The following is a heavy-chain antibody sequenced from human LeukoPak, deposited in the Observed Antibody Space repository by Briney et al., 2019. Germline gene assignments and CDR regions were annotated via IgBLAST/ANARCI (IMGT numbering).Heavy chain of an antibody. CDR3: AKAVGSSGYFSRDAFDI. CDR1: GFTFSSYS. Sequence: GGSLRLSCAASGFTFSSYSMNWVRQAPGKGLEWVSSISSSSSYIYYADSVKGRFTISRDNAKNSLFLQMNSLRAEDTAIYYCAKAVGSSGYFSRDAFDIWGQGTMVTVSS. CDR2: ISSSSSYI. D-gene: IGHD3-22*01. V-gene: IGHV3-21*04. J-gene: IGHJ3*02.